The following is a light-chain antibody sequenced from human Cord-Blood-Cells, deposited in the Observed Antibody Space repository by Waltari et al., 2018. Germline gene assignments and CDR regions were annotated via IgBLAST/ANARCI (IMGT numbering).Light chain of an antibody. CDR2: DVS. CDR1: TSVVGGYNY. V-gene: IGLV2-11*01. CDR3: CSYAGSYTWV. J-gene: IGLJ3*02. Sequence: SALTQPRSVSGSPGQPVTIPCTGTTSVVGGYNYVSWYQQPPGKAPKPMIYDVSKRPSGVPDRFSGSKSGNTASLTISGLQAEDEADYYCCSYAGSYTWVFGGGTKLTVL.